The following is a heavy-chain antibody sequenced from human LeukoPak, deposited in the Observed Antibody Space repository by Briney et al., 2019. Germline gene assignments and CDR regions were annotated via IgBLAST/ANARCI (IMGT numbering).Heavy chain of an antibody. J-gene: IGHJ4*02. V-gene: IGHV3-11*01. CDR2: ISSSGSTI. D-gene: IGHD6-6*01. CDR3: AKDRRAIAARGGDY. Sequence: PGGSLRLSCAASGVTFSDYYMSWIRQAPGKGLEWVSYISSSGSTIYYADSVKGRFTISRDNAKNSLYLQMNSLRAEDTAVYYCAKDRRAIAARGGDYWGQGTLVTVSS. CDR1: GVTFSDYY.